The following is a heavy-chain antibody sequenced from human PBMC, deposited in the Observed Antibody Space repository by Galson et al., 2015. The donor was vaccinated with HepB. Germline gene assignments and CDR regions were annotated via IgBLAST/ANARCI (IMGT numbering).Heavy chain of an antibody. CDR1: GCTFHDYV. D-gene: IGHD1-26*01. CDR3: TSPMVGITTRDYFYFYGVDV. J-gene: IGHJ6*02. CDR2: RCGSGGRT. V-gene: IGHV3-23*01. Sequence: SLGLAGAASGCTFHDYVLRGVREGQGEGLEAVSGRCGSGGRTSLADALKGRFSISRDSSKNTLCGPMNSLAAEDTAIYYCTSPMVGITTRDYFYFYGVDVWGQGTTVTVSS.